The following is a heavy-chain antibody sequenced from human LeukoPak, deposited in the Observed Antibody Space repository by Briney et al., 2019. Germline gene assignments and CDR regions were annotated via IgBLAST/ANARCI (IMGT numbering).Heavy chain of an antibody. Sequence: PVKVSCKASGGTFSSYAISWVRQAPGQGLEWMGGIIPIFGTANYAQKFQGRVTITADESTSTAYMQLSSLRSEDTAVYYCAIYSSGYYLPERNFDYWGQGTLVTVSS. CDR2: IIPIFGTA. V-gene: IGHV1-69*13. D-gene: IGHD3-22*01. CDR1: GGTFSSYA. J-gene: IGHJ4*02. CDR3: AIYSSGYYLPERNFDY.